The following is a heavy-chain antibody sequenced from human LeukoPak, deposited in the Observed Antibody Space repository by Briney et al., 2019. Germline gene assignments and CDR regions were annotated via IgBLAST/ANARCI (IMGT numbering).Heavy chain of an antibody. CDR3: ARHFKRSSGWFAEYFQH. D-gene: IGHD6-19*01. V-gene: IGHV4-39*01. J-gene: IGHJ1*01. Sequence: SETLSLTCTVSGGSISSSSYYWGWIRQPPGKGLEWIGSIYYSGSTYYNPSHKSRVTISVDTSKNQFSLKLSSVTAADTAVYYCARHFKRSSGWFAEYFQHWGQGTLVTVSS. CDR2: IYYSGST. CDR1: GGSISSSSYY.